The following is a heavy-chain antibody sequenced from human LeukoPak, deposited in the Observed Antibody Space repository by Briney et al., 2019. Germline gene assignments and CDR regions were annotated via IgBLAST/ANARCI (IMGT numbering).Heavy chain of an antibody. CDR2: IYPGDSDT. V-gene: IGHV5-51*01. Sequence: GESLKISCKGSGYSFTNYWIGWVRQMPGKGLEWIGIIYPGDSDTRYSPSFQGQVTISADKSISTAYLQWSSLKASDTAMYYCARQFSGFHYYFDHWGQGTLVTVSS. CDR1: GYSFTNYW. CDR3: ARQFSGFHYYFDH. D-gene: IGHD5-12*01. J-gene: IGHJ4*02.